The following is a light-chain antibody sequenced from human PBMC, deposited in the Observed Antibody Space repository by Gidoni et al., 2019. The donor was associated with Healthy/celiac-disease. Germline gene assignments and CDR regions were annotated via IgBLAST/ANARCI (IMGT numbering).Light chain of an antibody. V-gene: IGKV3-20*01. CDR1: QSVSSSS. CDR3: QQYGSSRFT. CDR2: GAS. Sequence: TVLTQSPGTLSLSPGERATLDCRASQSVSSSSLAWYQQKPGQAPRLLIYGASSRATGIPDRFSGSGSGTDFTLTISRLEPEDFAVYYCQQYGSSRFTFGPGTKVDIK. J-gene: IGKJ3*01.